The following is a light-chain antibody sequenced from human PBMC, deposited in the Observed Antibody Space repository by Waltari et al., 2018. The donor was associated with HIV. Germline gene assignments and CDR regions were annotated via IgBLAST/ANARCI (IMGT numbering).Light chain of an antibody. Sequence: QSALTQPRSVSGSPGQSVTISCTGTSSDVGGYNYVSWYQQHQGKAPKFMIYDVNKRPSGVPDRFSGSKSGNTASMTISGLQAEEEADYYCCSYADNYPVVFGGGTKLTVL. CDR3: CSYADNYPVV. V-gene: IGLV2-11*01. CDR2: DVN. J-gene: IGLJ2*01. CDR1: SSDVGGYNY.